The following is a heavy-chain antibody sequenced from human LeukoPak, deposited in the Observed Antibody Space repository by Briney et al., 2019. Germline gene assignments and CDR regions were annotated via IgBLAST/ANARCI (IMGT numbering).Heavy chain of an antibody. J-gene: IGHJ3*02. V-gene: IGHV4-4*07. CDR1: GGSISSYY. D-gene: IGHD3-16*01. CDR2: IFPSGST. CDR3: AGEEVMITFGGFDI. Sequence: SETLSLTCTVSGGSISSYYWNWIRQPAGKALEWIGRIFPSGSTNYNPSLKSRVTMSVDTSKSQFSLRLSSVTAADTAVYFCAGEEVMITFGGFDIWGQGTMVTVSS.